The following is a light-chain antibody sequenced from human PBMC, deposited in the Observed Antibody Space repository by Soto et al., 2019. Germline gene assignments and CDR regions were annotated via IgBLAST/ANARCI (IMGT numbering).Light chain of an antibody. CDR2: DAS. CDR3: QHYNSYSEA. Sequence: DIQMTQSPPSLSASVGDRVTITCRASQGIRNDLGWYQQKPGKAPKLLIYDASSLESGVPSRFSGSGSGTEFTLTISSLQPDDFATYYCQHYNSYSEAFGQGTKVDI. V-gene: IGKV1-17*01. J-gene: IGKJ1*01. CDR1: QGIRND.